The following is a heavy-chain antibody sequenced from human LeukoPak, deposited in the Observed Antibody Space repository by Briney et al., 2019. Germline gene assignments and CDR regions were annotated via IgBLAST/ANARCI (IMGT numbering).Heavy chain of an antibody. CDR1: GFTFSAYA. CDR3: AKYVSAKGPPYALDV. CDR2: IGSDNKP. D-gene: IGHD2/OR15-2a*01. Sequence: GGSLRLSCEASGFTFSAYAMTWVRQAPGKGLEWVSSIGSDNKPHYSEPVKGRFAISRDNSKNTLYLQMNSLRAEDTAVYYCAKYVSAKGPPYALDVWGQGTTVTVS. V-gene: IGHV3-23*05. J-gene: IGHJ6*02.